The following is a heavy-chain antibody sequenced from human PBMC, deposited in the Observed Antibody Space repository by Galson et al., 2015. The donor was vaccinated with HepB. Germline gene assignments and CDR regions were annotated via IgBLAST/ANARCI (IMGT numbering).Heavy chain of an antibody. CDR3: ARASAADPSRGWFDP. Sequence: SVKVSCKASGYTFTSYAMHWVRQAPGQRLEWMGWINAGNGNTKYSQKFQGRVTITRDTSASTAYMELSSLRSEDTAVYYCARASAADPSRGWFDPWGQGTLVTVSS. CDR1: GYTFTSYA. D-gene: IGHD6-13*01. V-gene: IGHV1-3*01. CDR2: INAGNGNT. J-gene: IGHJ5*02.